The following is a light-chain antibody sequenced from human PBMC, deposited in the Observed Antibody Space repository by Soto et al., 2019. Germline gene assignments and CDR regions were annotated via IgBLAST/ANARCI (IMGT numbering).Light chain of an antibody. V-gene: IGKV3-15*01. CDR3: QQYDKWPRT. J-gene: IGKJ1*01. CDR1: QSVSSK. Sequence: EIAMTQSPATLSVSPGERATLSCRASQSVSSKLAWYQQKPGQAPRLLIYFASTRATAVPARFTAGGSGTEFTLTISSLQSDDLAVYYCQQYDKWPRTFGQGTKVDIK. CDR2: FAS.